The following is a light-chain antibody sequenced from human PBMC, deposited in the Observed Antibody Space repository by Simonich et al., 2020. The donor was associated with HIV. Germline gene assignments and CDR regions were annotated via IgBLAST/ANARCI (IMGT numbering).Light chain of an antibody. Sequence: DIVLTQTPLSLSVTPGQPASISCKSSQSLLHSDGKTYLYWYLQKPGQSPQLLMYEVSNRFSGVPDRFSGSGSGTDFTLTISSLQAEDVAVYYCQQYYITPWTFGQGTKVEIK. CDR3: QQYYITPWT. J-gene: IGKJ1*01. CDR2: EVS. V-gene: IGKV2D-29*02. CDR1: QSLLHSDGKTY.